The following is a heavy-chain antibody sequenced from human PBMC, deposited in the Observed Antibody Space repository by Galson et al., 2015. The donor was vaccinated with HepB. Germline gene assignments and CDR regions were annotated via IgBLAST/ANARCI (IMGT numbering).Heavy chain of an antibody. Sequence: SLRLSCAASGFIFSNYGMHWVRQAPGKGLEWVAVVSYGGSDKDYADSVKGRFTISRDNSKNTLSLQIDSLRPEDTAVYYCAKAGLGYCRSATCLKSYFDYWGRGTLITVSS. CDR2: VSYGGSDK. V-gene: IGHV3-30*18. CDR3: AKAGLGYCRSATCLKSYFDY. CDR1: GFIFSNYG. J-gene: IGHJ4*02. D-gene: IGHD2-2*01.